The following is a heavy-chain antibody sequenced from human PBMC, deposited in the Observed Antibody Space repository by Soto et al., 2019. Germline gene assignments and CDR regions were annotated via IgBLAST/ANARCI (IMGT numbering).Heavy chain of an antibody. CDR3: ARVRCSGGSCYLAGYYYYMDV. Sequence: QVQLVQSGAEVKKPGASVKVSCKASGYTFTSYGISWVRQAPGQGLEWMGWISAYNGNTNYAQKLQGRVTMTTDTSTSTAYMELRSLRSDDTAVYYCARVRCSGGSCYLAGYYYYMDVWGKGTTVTVSS. CDR1: GYTFTSYG. CDR2: ISAYNGNT. J-gene: IGHJ6*03. D-gene: IGHD2-15*01. V-gene: IGHV1-18*01.